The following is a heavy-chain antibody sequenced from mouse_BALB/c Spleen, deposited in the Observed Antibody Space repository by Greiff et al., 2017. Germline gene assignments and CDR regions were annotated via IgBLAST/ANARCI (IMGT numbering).Heavy chain of an antibody. Sequence: VQLQRSGPDLVAPSQSLSITCTVSGFSLTSYGVHWVRQPPGKGLEWLVVIWSDGSTTYNSALKSRLSISKDNSKSQVFLKMNSLQTDDTAMYYCAVITTGSYAMDYWGQGTSVTVSS. CDR1: GFSLTSYG. V-gene: IGHV2-6-2*01. CDR3: AVITTGSYAMDY. D-gene: IGHD2-4*01. CDR2: IWSDGST. J-gene: IGHJ4*01.